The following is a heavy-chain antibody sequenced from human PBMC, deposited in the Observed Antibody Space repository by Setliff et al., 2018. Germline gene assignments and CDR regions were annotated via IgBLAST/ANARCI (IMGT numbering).Heavy chain of an antibody. CDR2: YRGGIT. CDR3: ARSKVGGTPLFTFDI. J-gene: IGHJ3*02. V-gene: IGHV4-4*08. Sequence: SETLSLTCSVAGDSMSNFFWSWIRQPPGKGLEWLGYYRGGITNYRPSLRSRVTMSADRSRNQFSLTLNSMTAADTAIYYCARSKVGGTPLFTFDIWGQGTMVTVSS. CDR1: GDSMSNFF. D-gene: IGHD1-26*01.